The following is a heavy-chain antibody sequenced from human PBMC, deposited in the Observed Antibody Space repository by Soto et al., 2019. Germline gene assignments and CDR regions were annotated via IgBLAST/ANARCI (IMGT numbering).Heavy chain of an antibody. V-gene: IGHV1-69*13. CDR3: AGYCSSTSCYTFYYGMDV. CDR2: IIPIFGTA. Sequence: PSVKVSCKASGGTFSSYASSWVRQAPGQGLEWMGGIIPIFGTANYAQKFQGRVTITADESTSTAYMELSSLRSEDTAVYYCAGYCSSTSCYTFYYGMDVWGQGTTVTVSS. CDR1: GGTFSSYA. J-gene: IGHJ6*02. D-gene: IGHD2-2*02.